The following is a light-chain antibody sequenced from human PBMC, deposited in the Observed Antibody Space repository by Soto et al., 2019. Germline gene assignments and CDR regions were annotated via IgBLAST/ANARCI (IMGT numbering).Light chain of an antibody. Sequence: ETVLTQSPATLSLSPGERATLSCRASQSVTTYLAWYQQKPGQAPRLLIYDASNRATGIPARFSGSGSGTDFTLTISSLGPEDFAVYYCQQRSNWPPGYTFGQGTKLEIK. V-gene: IGKV3-11*01. CDR1: QSVTTY. J-gene: IGKJ2*01. CDR2: DAS. CDR3: QQRSNWPPGYT.